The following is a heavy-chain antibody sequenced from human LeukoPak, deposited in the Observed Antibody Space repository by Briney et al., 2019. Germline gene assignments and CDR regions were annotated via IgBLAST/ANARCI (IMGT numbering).Heavy chain of an antibody. V-gene: IGHV1-18*01. CDR1: GYTFTSYG. CDR2: ISAYNGNT. J-gene: IGHJ4*02. Sequence: ASVKVSCKASGYTFTSYGISWVRQAPGQGLEWMGWISAYNGNTNYAQKLQGRVTMTTDTSTGTAYMELRSLRSDDTAVYYCATITIFGVVNQRAPLDYWGQGTLVTVSS. D-gene: IGHD3-3*01. CDR3: ATITIFGVVNQRAPLDY.